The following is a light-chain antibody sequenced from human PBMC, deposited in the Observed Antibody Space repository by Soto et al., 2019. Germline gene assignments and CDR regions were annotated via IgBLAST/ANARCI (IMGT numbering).Light chain of an antibody. J-gene: IGKJ1*01. V-gene: IGKV3-15*01. Sequence: PGERATLSCRASQSVRSNLAWYQQKPGQAPRLLMYDASTRATGNPARFSGSGSGTEFTLTISSLQSEDFAVYYCQQYNNWPPWTLGQGTKVDIK. CDR2: DAS. CDR3: QQYNNWPPWT. CDR1: QSVRSN.